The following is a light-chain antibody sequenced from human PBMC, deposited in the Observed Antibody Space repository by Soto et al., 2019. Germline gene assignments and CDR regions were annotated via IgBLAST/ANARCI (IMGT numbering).Light chain of an antibody. CDR2: GAS. Sequence: EIILTQSPASLSVSPGERATLSCRASQSVNNNLAWYQQKRGQAPRLLIYGASTRATGIPGRFRGSGSGTEFTLTITSLQSEDFAVYFCQQYNNWPPDTFGQGPSWRSN. CDR1: QSVNNN. J-gene: IGKJ2*01. V-gene: IGKV3-15*01. CDR3: QQYNNWPPDT.